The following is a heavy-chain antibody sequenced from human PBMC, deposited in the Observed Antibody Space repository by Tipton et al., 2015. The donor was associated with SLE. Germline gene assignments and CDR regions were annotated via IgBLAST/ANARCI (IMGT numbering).Heavy chain of an antibody. V-gene: IGHV4-59*08. J-gene: IGHJ6*02. D-gene: IGHD6-19*01. CDR3: ARHHGSGWLYGLDV. Sequence: TLSLTCAVSGGSFSGYAWSWVRQPPGKGLEWIGRIYTRGSTNYNLSLKSRVIISVDTSKNQLSLKLSSVTAADTAVYYCARHHGSGWLYGLDVWGQGTTVTVSS. CDR2: IYTRGST. CDR1: GGSFSGYA.